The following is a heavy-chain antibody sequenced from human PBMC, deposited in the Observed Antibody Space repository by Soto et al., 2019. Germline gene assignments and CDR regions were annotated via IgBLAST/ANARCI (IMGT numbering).Heavy chain of an antibody. J-gene: IGHJ6*02. CDR1: GYTFTSYY. Sequence: QVQLVQSGAEVKKPGASVKVSCKASGYTFTSYYMHWVRQAPGQGLEWMGIINPSGGSTSYAQKFQGRVTMTRDTSTSTVYMELSSLRSEDTAVYYCARAEEGRTIFGVRLYYYYGMDVWGQGTTVTVSS. D-gene: IGHD3-3*01. V-gene: IGHV1-46*01. CDR3: ARAEEGRTIFGVRLYYYYGMDV. CDR2: INPSGGST.